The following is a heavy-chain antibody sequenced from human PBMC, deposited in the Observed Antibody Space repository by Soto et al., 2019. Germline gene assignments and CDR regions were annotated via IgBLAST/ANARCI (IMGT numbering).Heavy chain of an antibody. V-gene: IGHV3-9*01. CDR2: ISWNSGSI. Sequence: PLRDSCSGSWFTLDDYARHWVREDPMKFLEWFSGISWNSGSIGYADSVKGRFTISTDNAKNSLYLQMNSLRAEDTALYYCAKGSRGYSYATPPTNWFEPWGQGTLVTVSS. D-gene: IGHD5-18*01. CDR1: WFTLDDYA. J-gene: IGHJ5*02. CDR3: AKGSRGYSYATPPTNWFEP.